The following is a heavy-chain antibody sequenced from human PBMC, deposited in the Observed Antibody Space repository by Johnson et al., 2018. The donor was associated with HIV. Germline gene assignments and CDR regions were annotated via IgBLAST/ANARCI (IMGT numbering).Heavy chain of an antibody. V-gene: IGHV3-23*04. CDR1: GFAFSSYA. CDR2: ISGSGGST. J-gene: IGHJ3*02. CDR3: AKGRYSSSWYLAGAFDI. Sequence: EVQLVESGGGLVQPGGSLRLSCAASGFAFSSYAMTWVRQAPGKGLEWVSAISGSGGSTYYADSVKGPFTISRDNSKNTLYLQMNSLRAEDTAIYYCAKGRYSSSWYLAGAFDIWGQGTMVTVSS. D-gene: IGHD6-13*01.